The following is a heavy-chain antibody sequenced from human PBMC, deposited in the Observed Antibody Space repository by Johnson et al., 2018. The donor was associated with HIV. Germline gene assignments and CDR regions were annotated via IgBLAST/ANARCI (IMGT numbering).Heavy chain of an antibody. J-gene: IGHJ3*02. V-gene: IGHV3-21*01. Sequence: VLLVESGGGLVQPGGSLRLSCAASGFTFSSYAMSWVRQAPGKGLEWVSAISSSGSNRYYADSVKGRFTISRDNAKNSLYLQMNSLRAEDTAVYYCASSWCNAFDIWGQGTMVTVSS. CDR1: GFTFSSYA. CDR3: ASSWCNAFDI. CDR2: ISSSGSNR. D-gene: IGHD2-8*02.